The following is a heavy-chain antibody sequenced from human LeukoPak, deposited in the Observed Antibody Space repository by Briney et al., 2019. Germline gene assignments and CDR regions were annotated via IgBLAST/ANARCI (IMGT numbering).Heavy chain of an antibody. CDR3: AKGYDSSGFLGGGYN. CDR2: MNPNSGNT. Sequence: ASVKVSCKASGYTFTSYDINWVRQATGQGLEWMGWMNPNSGNTGYAQKFQGRVTMTRNTSISTAYMELSSLRSEDTAVYYCAKGYDSSGFLGGGYNWGQGTLVTVSS. V-gene: IGHV1-8*01. D-gene: IGHD3-22*01. CDR1: GYTFTSYD. J-gene: IGHJ4*02.